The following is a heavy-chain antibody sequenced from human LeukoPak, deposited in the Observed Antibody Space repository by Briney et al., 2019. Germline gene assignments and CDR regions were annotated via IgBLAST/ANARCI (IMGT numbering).Heavy chain of an antibody. Sequence: PGGPLRLSCAASGFSFRSHWMSWVRQAPGKWLEWVANINQDGSEKYYVDSVKGRFTISRDNAENSLYLQMNTLRAEDTAVYYCARDAVAEGIYFDCWGQGNLVTVSS. V-gene: IGHV3-7*01. CDR3: ARDAVAEGIYFDC. J-gene: IGHJ4*02. CDR1: GFSFRSHW. CDR2: INQDGSEK.